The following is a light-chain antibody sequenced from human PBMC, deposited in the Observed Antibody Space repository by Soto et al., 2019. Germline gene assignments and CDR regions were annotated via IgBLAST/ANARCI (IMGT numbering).Light chain of an antibody. CDR1: SSDVGGYNY. J-gene: IGLJ1*01. V-gene: IGLV2-8*01. CDR3: SSYAGGNTWV. Sequence: QSALTQPPSASGSPGQSVTISCTGTSSDVGGYNYVSWYQQHPGKAPKLMIYEVTKRPSGVPDHFSGSKSGNTASLTVSGLQAEDEADYYCSSYAGGNTWVFGTGTKLTVL. CDR2: EVT.